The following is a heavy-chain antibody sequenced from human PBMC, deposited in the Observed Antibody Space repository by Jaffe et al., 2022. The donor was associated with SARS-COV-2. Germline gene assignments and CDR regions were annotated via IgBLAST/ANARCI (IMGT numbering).Heavy chain of an antibody. J-gene: IGHJ4*02. CDR1: GYTFTRYA. V-gene: IGHV7-4-1*02. Sequence: QVQLVQSGSELKNPGASVKVSCKASGYTFTRYAVNWVRQAPGQGLEWMGWINTDTGNPTYAQGFIGRFVFSLDTSVSTTYLQISSLKAEDTAVYYCARVSSVSYFEFWGQGTQVTVSS. CDR3: ARVSSVSYFEF. D-gene: IGHD1-26*01. CDR2: INTDTGNP.